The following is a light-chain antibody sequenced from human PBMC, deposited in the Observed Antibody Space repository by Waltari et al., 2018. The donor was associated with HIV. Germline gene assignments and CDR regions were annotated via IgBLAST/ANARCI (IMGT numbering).Light chain of an antibody. CDR2: DTP. V-gene: IGLV7-46*01. Sequence: QAAVTQEPSVTVSPGGTTILTCGPSDGAVPNKHSAYWFQQKPGQAPTTLIYDTPRRHPWTRARFSGLLLGGKAVLTLSGALSEDEGHYYCLLFFGGTRVFGGGTMVTV. J-gene: IGLJ2*01. CDR1: DGAVPNKHS. CDR3: LLFFGGTRV.